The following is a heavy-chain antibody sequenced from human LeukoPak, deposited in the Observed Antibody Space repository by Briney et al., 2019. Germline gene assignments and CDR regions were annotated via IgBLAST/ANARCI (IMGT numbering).Heavy chain of an antibody. J-gene: IGHJ4*02. CDR1: GFTFSSYA. V-gene: IGHV3-64D*09. CDR2: ISSNGGST. Sequence: PGGSLRLSCSASGFTFSSYAMHWVRQAPGKGLEYVSAISSNGGSTYYADSVKGRFTISRDNSKNTLYLQMSSLRAEDTAVYYCVPHYDILAGSYYCAYWGQGTLVTVSS. CDR3: VPHYDILAGSYYCAY. D-gene: IGHD3-9*01.